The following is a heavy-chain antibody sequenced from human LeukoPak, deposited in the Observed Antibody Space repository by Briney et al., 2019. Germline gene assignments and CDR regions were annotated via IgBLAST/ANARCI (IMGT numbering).Heavy chain of an antibody. CDR3: ANIFGGNSHRSDY. V-gene: IGHV3-15*01. CDR1: GFTFSSAW. J-gene: IGHJ4*02. D-gene: IGHD4-23*01. CDR2: IKTKTDGGTT. Sequence: GGSLRLSCAASGFTFSSAWMSWVRQAPGQGLEWLGRIKTKTDGGTTDYAAPVEGRFTISRDDSKDTLYLQMNSPKSDDTAVYYCANIFGGNSHRSDYWGQGTLVTVSS.